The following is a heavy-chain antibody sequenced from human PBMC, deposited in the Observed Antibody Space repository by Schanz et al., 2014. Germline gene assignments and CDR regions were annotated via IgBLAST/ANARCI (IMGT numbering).Heavy chain of an antibody. CDR1: GFTLRSSA. D-gene: IGHD3-22*01. CDR2: ISYDGSNK. Sequence: QVQLVESGGGVVPPVRSLRLSCSAYGFTLRSSAMHWVRQAPGKGLEWVAVISYDGSNKYYADSVNGRFPISRDNSKNTLYLQMNTLRAEDTAVYYCAKDPSHGDYDYYFDYWGQGTLXTVSS. J-gene: IGHJ4*02. CDR3: AKDPSHGDYDYYFDY. V-gene: IGHV3-30-3*01.